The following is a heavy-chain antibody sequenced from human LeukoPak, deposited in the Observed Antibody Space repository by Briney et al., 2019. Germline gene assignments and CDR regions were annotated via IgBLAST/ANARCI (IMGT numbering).Heavy chain of an antibody. V-gene: IGHV4-61*02. D-gene: IGHD6-13*01. CDR2: SYTSGST. Sequence: SETLSLTCTVSGGSISSGSYYWSWLRQPAGKGLEWIGRSYTSGSTNYNPSLKSRVTISVDTSKNPFSLKLSSVTAADTAVYYCARGSSSFVYWGQGTLVTVSS. CDR3: ARGSSSFVY. CDR1: GGSISSGSYY. J-gene: IGHJ4*02.